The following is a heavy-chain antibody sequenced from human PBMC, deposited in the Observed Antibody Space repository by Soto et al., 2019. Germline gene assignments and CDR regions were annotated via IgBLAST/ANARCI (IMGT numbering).Heavy chain of an antibody. CDR3: ARDSLHSSGFDY. Sequence: ASVKVSCKASGGTFSSYAISWVRQAPGQGLEWMGGIIPIFGTANYAQKFQGRVTITADESTSTAYMELSSLRSEDTAVYYCARDSLHSSGFDYWGQGTLVTVSS. V-gene: IGHV1-69*13. D-gene: IGHD6-19*01. CDR2: IIPIFGTA. J-gene: IGHJ4*02. CDR1: GGTFSSYA.